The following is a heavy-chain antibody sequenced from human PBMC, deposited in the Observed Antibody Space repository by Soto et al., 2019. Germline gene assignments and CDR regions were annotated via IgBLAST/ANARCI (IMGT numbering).Heavy chain of an antibody. J-gene: IGHJ4*02. CDR1: GFTFSSYG. Sequence: PGGSLRLSCAASGFTFSSYGMHWVRQAPGKGLEWVAVISYDGSNKYYADSVKGRFTISRDNSKNTLYLQMNSLRAEDTAVYYCAKWAAGSGYYWPHFDYWGQGTLVTVSS. CDR2: ISYDGSNK. CDR3: AKWAAGSGYYWPHFDY. V-gene: IGHV3-30*18. D-gene: IGHD3-22*01.